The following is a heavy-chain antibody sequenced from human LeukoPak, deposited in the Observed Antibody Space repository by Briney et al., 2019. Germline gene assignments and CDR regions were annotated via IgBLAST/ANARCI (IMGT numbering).Heavy chain of an antibody. CDR2: IYPGDSDT. D-gene: IGHD3-10*01. Sequence: GESLKISCKGSGYSFTSYWIAWVRQMPGKGLEWMGIIYPGDSDTRYSPSFQGQVTISVDRSISTAYLQWSSLKASDTAIYYCATLRGIYYGSGSHLDYWGQGTLVIVSS. J-gene: IGHJ4*02. CDR1: GYSFTSYW. V-gene: IGHV5-51*01. CDR3: ATLRGIYYGSGSHLDY.